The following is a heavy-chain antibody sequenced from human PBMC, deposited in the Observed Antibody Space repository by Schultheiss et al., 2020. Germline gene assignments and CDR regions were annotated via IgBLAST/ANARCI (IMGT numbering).Heavy chain of an antibody. D-gene: IGHD3-3*01. Sequence: SETLSLTCTVSGGSFRTYYWSWVRQPPGKGLEWIGYIFYSGSTNYNLSLKSRVNISIDTSKKQFSLKLSSVTAADTAVYYCARLGAEGSGVVIPYYFDYWGQGTLVTGYS. V-gene: IGHV4-59*08. CDR3: ARLGAEGSGVVIPYYFDY. CDR2: IFYSGST. J-gene: IGHJ4*02. CDR1: GGSFRTYY.